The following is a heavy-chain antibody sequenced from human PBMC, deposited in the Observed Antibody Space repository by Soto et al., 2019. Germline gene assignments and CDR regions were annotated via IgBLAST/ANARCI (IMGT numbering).Heavy chain of an antibody. V-gene: IGHV4-31*03. CDR3: ARVRGYDFWSGYYNGDY. J-gene: IGHJ4*02. CDR1: GGSISSGLYY. Sequence: QVQLQESGPGLVKPSQTLSLTCTVSGGSISSGLYYWSWIRQHPGKGLEWIGYIYYSGSTYYNPSLKSRVTISVDTSKNQFYLKLSSVTAADTAVYYCARVRGYDFWSGYYNGDYWGQGTLVTVSS. CDR2: IYYSGST. D-gene: IGHD3-3*01.